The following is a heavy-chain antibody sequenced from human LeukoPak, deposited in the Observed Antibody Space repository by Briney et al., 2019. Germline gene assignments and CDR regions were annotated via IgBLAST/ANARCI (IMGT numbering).Heavy chain of an antibody. D-gene: IGHD5-12*01. CDR1: GFTFSNAW. CDR2: ISSSSSYI. Sequence: PGGSLRLSCAASGFTFSNAWMNWVRQAPGKGLEWVSSISSSSSYIYYADSVKGRFTISRDNAKNSLYLQMNSLRAEDTAVYYCAREEYSGYIDSWGQGTLVTVSS. CDR3: AREEYSGYIDS. J-gene: IGHJ4*02. V-gene: IGHV3-21*01.